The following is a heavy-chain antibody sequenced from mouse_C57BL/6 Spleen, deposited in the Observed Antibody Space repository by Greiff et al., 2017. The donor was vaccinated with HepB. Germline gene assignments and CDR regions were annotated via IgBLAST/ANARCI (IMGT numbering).Heavy chain of an antibody. Sequence: QVQLKESGPELVKPGASVKISCKASGYAFSSSWMNWVKQRPGKGLEWIGRIYPGDGDTNYNGKFKGKATLTADKSSSTAYMQLSSLTSEDSAVYFCARFSYDYEWYFDVWGTGTTVTVSS. CDR2: IYPGDGDT. CDR1: GYAFSSSW. D-gene: IGHD2-4*01. V-gene: IGHV1-82*01. CDR3: ARFSYDYEWYFDV. J-gene: IGHJ1*03.